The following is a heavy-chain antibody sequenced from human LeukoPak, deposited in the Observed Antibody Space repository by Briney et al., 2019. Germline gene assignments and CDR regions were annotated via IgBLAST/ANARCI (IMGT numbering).Heavy chain of an antibody. V-gene: IGHV3-33*01. Sequence: GGSLRLSCAASGFTFSSYGMHWARQAPGKGLEWVAVIWYDGSNKYYADSVKGRFTISRDNSKNTLYLQMNSLRAEDTAVYYCAREAYCSGGSCYLYYFDYWGQGTLVTVSS. D-gene: IGHD2-15*01. CDR2: IWYDGSNK. CDR1: GFTFSSYG. CDR3: AREAYCSGGSCYLYYFDY. J-gene: IGHJ4*02.